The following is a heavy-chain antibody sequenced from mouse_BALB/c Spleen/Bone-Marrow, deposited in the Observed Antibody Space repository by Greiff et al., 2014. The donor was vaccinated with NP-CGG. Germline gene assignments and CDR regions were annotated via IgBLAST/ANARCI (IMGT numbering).Heavy chain of an antibody. J-gene: IGHJ3*01. V-gene: IGHV5-9-2*01. D-gene: IGHD2-4*01. CDR2: ISGDGRYT. CDR1: GFSFSNYG. Sequence: EVKLVESGGGLVKSGGSLKLSCAASGFSFSNYGMSWVRQTPEKRLEWVATISGDGRYTFYSDSVKGRFTISRDNAKNNLYLQLSSLRSEGTALYYCARHAYYDQTEVSFVYWGQGTLVTVSA. CDR3: ARHAYYDQTEVSFVY.